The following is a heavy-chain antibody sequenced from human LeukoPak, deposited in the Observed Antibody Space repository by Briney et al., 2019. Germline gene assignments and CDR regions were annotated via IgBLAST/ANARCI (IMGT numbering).Heavy chain of an antibody. CDR1: GFTFDDYA. V-gene: IGHV3-9*01. Sequence: GGSLRLSCAASGFTFDDYAMHWVRQAPGKGLEWVSGISWNSGNIGYADSVEGRFTISRDNAENSLYLQMNSLRAEDTALYYCAKAGSVAGTGGAADYWGQGTLVTVSS. D-gene: IGHD6-19*01. CDR2: ISWNSGNI. CDR3: AKAGSVAGTGGAADY. J-gene: IGHJ4*02.